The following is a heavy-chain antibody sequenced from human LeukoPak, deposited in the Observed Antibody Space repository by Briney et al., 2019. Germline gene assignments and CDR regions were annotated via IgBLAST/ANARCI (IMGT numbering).Heavy chain of an antibody. Sequence: SETLSLTCTVSGGSISSGSYYWSWIRQPAGKGLEWIGRIYTSGSTNYNPSLKSRVTISVDTSKNQFSLKLSSVTAADTAVYYCASTITVTTDYWGQGTLVTVSS. CDR3: ASTITVTTDY. CDR2: IYTSGST. D-gene: IGHD4-17*01. V-gene: IGHV4-61*02. J-gene: IGHJ4*02. CDR1: GGSISSGSYY.